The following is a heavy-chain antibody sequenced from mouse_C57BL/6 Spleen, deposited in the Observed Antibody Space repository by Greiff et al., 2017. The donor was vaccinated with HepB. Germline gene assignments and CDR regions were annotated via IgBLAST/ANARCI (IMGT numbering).Heavy chain of an antibody. CDR1: GFSFNTYA. J-gene: IGHJ2*01. V-gene: IGHV10-1*01. D-gene: IGHD2-1*01. Sequence: EVKLMESGGGLVQPKGSLKLSCAASGFSFNTYAMNWVRQAPGQGLEWVARIRSKSNNYATYYADSVKDRFTISRDDSESMLYLQMNNLKTEDTAMYYCVRHGVNYPFDYWGQGTTLTVSS. CDR3: VRHGVNYPFDY. CDR2: IRSKSNNYAT.